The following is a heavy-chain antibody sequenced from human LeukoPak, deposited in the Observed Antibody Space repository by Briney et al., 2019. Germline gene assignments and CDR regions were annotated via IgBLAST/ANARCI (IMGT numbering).Heavy chain of an antibody. J-gene: IGHJ4*02. Sequence: SVKVSCKASGYTFTSYDIHWVRQAPGQGLEWMGGIIPIFGTANYAQKFQGRVTITADKSTSTAYMELSSLRSEDTAVYYCARDGPYGSGSYYSDYWGQGTLVTVSS. CDR1: GYTFTSYD. D-gene: IGHD3-10*01. CDR3: ARDGPYGSGSYYSDY. CDR2: IIPIFGTA. V-gene: IGHV1-69*06.